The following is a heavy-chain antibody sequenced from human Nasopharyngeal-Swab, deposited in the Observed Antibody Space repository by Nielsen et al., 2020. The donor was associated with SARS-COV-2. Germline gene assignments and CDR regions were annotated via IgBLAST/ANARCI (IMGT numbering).Heavy chain of an antibody. CDR2: IWYDGSNK. CDR3: ARDGSSSYDY. Sequence: GESLKISCAASGFTFSSYGMHWVRQAPGKGLEWVAVIWYDGSNKYYADSVKGRFTISRDNSKNTLYLQMNSPRAEDTAVYYCARDGSSSYDYWGQGTLVTVSS. CDR1: GFTFSSYG. J-gene: IGHJ4*02. D-gene: IGHD6-13*01. V-gene: IGHV3-33*01.